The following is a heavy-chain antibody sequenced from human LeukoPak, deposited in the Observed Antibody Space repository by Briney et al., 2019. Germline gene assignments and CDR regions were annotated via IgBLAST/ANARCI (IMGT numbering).Heavy chain of an antibody. D-gene: IGHD2-2*01. CDR3: ARGPWYCSSTSCYVSDY. J-gene: IGHJ4*02. CDR1: GYTFTSYA. V-gene: IGHV1-3*01. CDR2: INAGNGNT. Sequence: ASVKVSCKASGYTFTSYAMHWVRQAPGQRLEWMGWINAGNGNTKYSQKFQGRVTITRDTSASTAYMELSSLRSEDTAVYYCARGPWYCSSTSCYVSDYWGQGTLVTVSS.